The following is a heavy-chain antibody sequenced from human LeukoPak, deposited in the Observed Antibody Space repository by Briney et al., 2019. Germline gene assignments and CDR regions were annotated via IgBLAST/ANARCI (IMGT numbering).Heavy chain of an antibody. Sequence: GGSLRLSCTASGFTFGDYAMSWFRQAPGKGLEWVSAISGSGGSTYYADSVKGRFTISRDNSKNTLYLQMNSLRAEDTAVYYCAKKGSRLGYYGSGSYLMMDYWGQGTLVTVSS. D-gene: IGHD3-10*01. CDR3: AKKGSRLGYYGSGSYLMMDY. J-gene: IGHJ4*02. CDR1: GFTFGDYA. CDR2: ISGSGGST. V-gene: IGHV3-23*01.